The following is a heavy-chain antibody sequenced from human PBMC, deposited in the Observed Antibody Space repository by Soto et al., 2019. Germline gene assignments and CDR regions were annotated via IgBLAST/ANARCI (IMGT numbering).Heavy chain of an antibody. Sequence: PXGSLGLSCAASGFTFSSYWMSWVRQAPGKGLEWVANIKQDGSKKYYVDSVKGRFTISRDNAKNSLYLQMNSLRAEDTAVYYCARVRGYSGYLYYYYYYGMDVWGQGTTVTVSS. CDR3: ARVRGYSGYLYYYYYYGMDV. CDR1: GFTFSSYW. V-gene: IGHV3-7*01. CDR2: IKQDGSKK. D-gene: IGHD5-12*01. J-gene: IGHJ6*02.